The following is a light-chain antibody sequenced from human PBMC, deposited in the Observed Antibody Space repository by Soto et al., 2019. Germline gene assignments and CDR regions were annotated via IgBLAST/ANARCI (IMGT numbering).Light chain of an antibody. J-gene: IGKJ1*01. CDR1: QRISNY. Sequence: DIQITQSPSSLSASVGDRVAITCRASQRISNYLNWYQQKPGKAHKLLIYAASTLKSGVPSRFSGSGSGTAVTFTISSLQPEDFATYYCKQSYSTPRTFGQGTKVDI. CDR3: KQSYSTPRT. CDR2: AAS. V-gene: IGKV1-39*01.